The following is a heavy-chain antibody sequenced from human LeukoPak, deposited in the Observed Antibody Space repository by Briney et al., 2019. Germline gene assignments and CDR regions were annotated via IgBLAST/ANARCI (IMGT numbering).Heavy chain of an antibody. J-gene: IGHJ4*02. CDR3: ARAVAYSSGYYSTTYYFDY. D-gene: IGHD3-22*01. CDR2: IYYSGST. V-gene: IGHV4-31*03. Sequence: SETLSPTCTVSGGSISSGGYYWSWIRQHPGTGLEWIGYIYYSGSTYYNPSLKSRVTISVDTSKNQFSLKLSSVTAADTAVYYCARAVAYSSGYYSTTYYFDYWGQGTLVTVSS. CDR1: GGSISSGGYY.